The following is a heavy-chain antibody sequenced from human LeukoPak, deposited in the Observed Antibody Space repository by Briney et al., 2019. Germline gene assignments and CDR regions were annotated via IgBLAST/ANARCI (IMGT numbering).Heavy chain of an antibody. CDR1: GFTFSSYA. Sequence: QSGGSLRLSCAASGFTFSSYAMSWVRQAPGKGLEWVSAISGSGGSTYYADSVKGRFTISRDNSKNTLYLQMNSLRAEDAAVYYCAKGLEAAADFLLDYWGQGTLVTVSS. CDR2: ISGSGGST. J-gene: IGHJ4*02. D-gene: IGHD6-13*01. CDR3: AKGLEAAADFLLDY. V-gene: IGHV3-23*01.